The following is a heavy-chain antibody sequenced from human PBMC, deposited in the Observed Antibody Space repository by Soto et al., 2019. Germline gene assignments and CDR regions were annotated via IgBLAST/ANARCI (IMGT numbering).Heavy chain of an antibody. CDR1: GGSINSADSY. D-gene: IGHD6-6*01. Sequence: PSETLSLTCTVSGGSINSADSYWSWLRQAPGKGLEWIAYIYYSGITSYNPSLESRVSISIDTSKNQFSLNLDSVTAADTAVYHCDREAVDYGRSSGGGYYSYGIDVWGQGTTVTVS. J-gene: IGHJ6*02. CDR2: IYYSGIT. V-gene: IGHV4-30-4*01. CDR3: DREAVDYGRSSGGGYYSYGIDV.